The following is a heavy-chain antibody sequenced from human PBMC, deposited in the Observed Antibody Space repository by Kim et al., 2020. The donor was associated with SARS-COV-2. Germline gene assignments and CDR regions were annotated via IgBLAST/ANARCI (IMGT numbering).Heavy chain of an antibody. J-gene: IGHJ4*02. Sequence: SVKVSCKASGGTFSSYAISWVRQAPGQGLEWMGGIIPIFGTANYAQKFQGRVTITADESTSTAYMELSSLRSEDTAVYYCARDSFRGTAMALAGEYWGQGTLVTVSS. V-gene: IGHV1-69*13. CDR3: ARDSFRGTAMALAGEY. CDR1: GGTFSSYA. CDR2: IIPIFGTA. D-gene: IGHD5-18*01.